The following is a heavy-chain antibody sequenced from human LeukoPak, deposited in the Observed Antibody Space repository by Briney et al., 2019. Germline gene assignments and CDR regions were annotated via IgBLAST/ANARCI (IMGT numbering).Heavy chain of an antibody. D-gene: IGHD2-15*01. CDR2: ISGSGGST. V-gene: IGHV3-23*01. CDR1: GFTFSSYA. J-gene: IGHJ4*02. CDR3: AKSLVVVAATQFDY. Sequence: PGGSLRLSCAASGFTFSSYAMSWVRQAPGKGLEWVSAISGSGGSTYYADSVKGRFTISRDNSKNTQYLQMNSRRAADTAVYYCAKSLVVVAATQFDYWGQGTLVTVSS.